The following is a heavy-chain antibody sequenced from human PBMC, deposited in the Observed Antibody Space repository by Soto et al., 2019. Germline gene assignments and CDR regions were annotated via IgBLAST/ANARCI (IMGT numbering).Heavy chain of an antibody. J-gene: IGHJ4*02. CDR3: ATDQLSLLNYDY. Sequence: GGSLRLSCAASGFTFSSYSMNWVRQAPGKGLEWVSTISSTSIYIYYADSVRGRFTISRDNAKNSLYLQMNSLRAEDTAVYYCATDQLSLLNYDYWGQGTLVTVSS. D-gene: IGHD1-1*01. V-gene: IGHV3-21*01. CDR2: ISSTSIYI. CDR1: GFTFSSYS.